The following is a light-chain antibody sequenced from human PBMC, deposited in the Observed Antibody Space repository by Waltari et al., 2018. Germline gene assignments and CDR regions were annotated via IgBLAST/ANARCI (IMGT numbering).Light chain of an antibody. Sequence: DIQMTQSPSSLSASVGDRVTITCRASQSISTYLNWYQQKPGKAPKLLICAASILQSGVPSRFSGSGYGTEFTLTISSLQPDDSATYYCQQYKMFGQGTKVEI. J-gene: IGKJ1*01. CDR1: QSISTY. CDR3: QQYKM. CDR2: AAS. V-gene: IGKV1-39*01.